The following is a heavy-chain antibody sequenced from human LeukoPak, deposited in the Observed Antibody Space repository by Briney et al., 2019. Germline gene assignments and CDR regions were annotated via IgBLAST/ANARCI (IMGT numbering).Heavy chain of an antibody. V-gene: IGHV3-11*06. J-gene: IGHJ4*02. CDR3: ASGLRYFDWLLPAFDY. CDR2: ISSSGDYT. D-gene: IGHD3-9*01. CDR1: GFAFSPYY. Sequence: GGSLRLSCAASGFAFSPYYMSWFRQAPGKGLEWVSFISSSGDYTDYADSVKGRFTISRDNAKNSLYLQMDSLRAEDTAVYYCASGLRYFDWLLPAFDYWGQGTLVTVSS.